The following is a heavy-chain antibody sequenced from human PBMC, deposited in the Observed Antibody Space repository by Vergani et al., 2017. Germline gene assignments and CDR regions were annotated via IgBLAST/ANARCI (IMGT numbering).Heavy chain of an antibody. J-gene: IGHJ1*01. Sequence: QVQLQESGPGLVKPSQTLSLTCTVSGDSISNPNYYWSWIRQPAGKGLEWIGRMYTNGEINYNPSLNNPVTISMDTSKNQVSRTLTSVTAADTAVFFCVRGQQATGLQLWGQGTLVTVSS. CDR3: VRGQQATGLQL. CDR2: MYTNGEI. D-gene: IGHD6-13*01. CDR1: GDSISNPNYY. V-gene: IGHV4-61*02.